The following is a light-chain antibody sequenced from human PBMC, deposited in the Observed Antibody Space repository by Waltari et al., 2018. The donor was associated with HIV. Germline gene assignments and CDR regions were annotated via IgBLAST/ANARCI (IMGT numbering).Light chain of an antibody. J-gene: IGKJ2*01. Sequence: DIQMTQSPSSLSTSVGDRDTLTCQPSQDISNYFNLYQQKAGKAPQLLIYDASNVETGVPSMFSGRWSGTDFTYSISCLQPEDISTYYCQPYDNLPYTFGQGPKLEIK. CDR1: QDISNY. CDR2: DAS. CDR3: QPYDNLPYT. V-gene: IGKV1-33*01.